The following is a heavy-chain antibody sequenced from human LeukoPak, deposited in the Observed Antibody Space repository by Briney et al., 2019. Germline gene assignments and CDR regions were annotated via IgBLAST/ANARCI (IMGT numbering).Heavy chain of an antibody. Sequence: PSQTLSLTCTVSGGSISSGDYYWSWIRQPPGKGLEWIGYIYYSGSTYYNPSLKSRVTISVDTSKNQFSLKLSSVTAADTAVYYCARCYSGSYYWFDPWGQGTLVTVSS. CDR3: ARCYSGSYYWFDP. J-gene: IGHJ5*02. CDR1: GGSISSGDYY. V-gene: IGHV4-30-4*01. CDR2: IYYSGST. D-gene: IGHD1-26*01.